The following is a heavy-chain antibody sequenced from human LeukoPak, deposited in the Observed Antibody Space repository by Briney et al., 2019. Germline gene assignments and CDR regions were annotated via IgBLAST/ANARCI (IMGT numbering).Heavy chain of an antibody. J-gene: IGHJ4*02. CDR3: ASVLCSSTSCSYYFDY. D-gene: IGHD2-2*01. CDR2: IIPILGIA. Sequence: SVKVSCKASGGTFSSYAISWVRQAPGQGLEWVGGIIPILGIANYAQKFQGRVTITADKSTSTAYMELSSLRSEDTAVYYCASVLCSSTSCSYYFDYWGQGTLVTVSS. CDR1: GGTFSSYA. V-gene: IGHV1-69*10.